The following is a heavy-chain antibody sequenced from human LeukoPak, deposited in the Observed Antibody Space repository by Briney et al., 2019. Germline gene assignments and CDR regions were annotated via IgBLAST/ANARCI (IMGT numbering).Heavy chain of an antibody. CDR2: ITRSSSYI. D-gene: IGHD6-19*01. CDR1: GFTLSSYS. V-gene: IGHV3-21*04. CDR3: ARFGTGWYYLDY. Sequence: GGSLRLSCEASGFTLSSYSMNWVRQAPGKGLEGVSSITRSSSYIYYADSVKGRFTISRDNAKNSLYLQMNSLRAEDTAVYYCARFGTGWYYLDYWGQGTLVTGSS. J-gene: IGHJ4*02.